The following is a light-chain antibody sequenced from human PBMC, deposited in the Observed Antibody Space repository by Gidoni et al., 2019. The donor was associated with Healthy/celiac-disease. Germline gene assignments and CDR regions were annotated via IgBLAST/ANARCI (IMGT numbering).Light chain of an antibody. Sequence: IQMPQSPSSLSASVGDRVTITCRASQSISSYLNWYQQKPGKAPKLLIYAASSWQSGVPARFSGSGSGTDFTLTISSLQPEDFATDYCQQSYSTPRTFGGGTKVEIK. V-gene: IGKV1-39*01. CDR1: QSISSY. J-gene: IGKJ4*01. CDR3: QQSYSTPRT. CDR2: AAS.